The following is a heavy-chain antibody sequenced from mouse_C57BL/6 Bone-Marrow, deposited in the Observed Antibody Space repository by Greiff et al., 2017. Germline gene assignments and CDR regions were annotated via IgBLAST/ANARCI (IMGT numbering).Heavy chain of an antibody. D-gene: IGHD2-3*01. Sequence: QVQLQQSGAELARPGASVKLSCKASGYTFTSYGISWVKQRTGQGLEWIGEIYPRSGNTYYNEKFKGKATLTADKSSSTAYMELSSLTSEDYAGYFCASFYDGYYPDYWGQGTTLTVSS. V-gene: IGHV1-81*01. J-gene: IGHJ2*01. CDR1: GYTFTSYG. CDR2: IYPRSGNT. CDR3: ASFYDGYYPDY.